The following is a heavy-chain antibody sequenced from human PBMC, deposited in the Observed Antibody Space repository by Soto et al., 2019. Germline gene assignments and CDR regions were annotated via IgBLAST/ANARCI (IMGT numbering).Heavy chain of an antibody. CDR3: VRQGIGNLHGLVDV. Sequence: QVQLQQSGPGLVKPSETLSLTCSVSSGPSRSHNWGWIRQPPGRGLEWIGYVYSTGDTSSNPSLMSRLSISGDSSTNHSFLTLTSVTAADTAVYYCVRQGIGNLHGLVDVWCPGTRVRVSS. CDR2: VYSTGDT. CDR1: SGPSRSHN. V-gene: IGHV4-59*08. D-gene: IGHD1-1*01. J-gene: IGHJ6*02.